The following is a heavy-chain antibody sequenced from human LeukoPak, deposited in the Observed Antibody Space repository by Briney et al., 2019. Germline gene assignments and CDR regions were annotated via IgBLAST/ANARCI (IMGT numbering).Heavy chain of an antibody. Sequence: HPGGSLRLSCAASGFTFSSYGMHWVRQAPGKGLEWVAVISYDGSNKYYADSVKGRFTISRDNSKNTLYLQMNSLRAEDTAVYYCAKDGNRYYDSSGSLDYWGQGTLVTVSS. D-gene: IGHD3-22*01. CDR2: ISYDGSNK. CDR3: AKDGNRYYDSSGSLDY. V-gene: IGHV3-30*18. J-gene: IGHJ4*02. CDR1: GFTFSSYG.